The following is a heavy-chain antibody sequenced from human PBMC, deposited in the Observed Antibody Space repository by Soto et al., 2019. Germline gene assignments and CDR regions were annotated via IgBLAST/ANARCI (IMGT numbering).Heavy chain of an antibody. D-gene: IGHD2-2*01. CDR1: GFTFSNAW. Sequence: GGSLRLSCAASGFTFSNAWMSWVRQAPGKGLEWVGRIKSKTDGGTTDYAAPVKGRFTISRDDSKNTLYLQMNSLKTEDTAVYYCTTDRRGYCSSTSCYRYYYYYYMDVWGKGTTVTVSS. J-gene: IGHJ6*03. CDR3: TTDRRGYCSSTSCYRYYYYYYMDV. V-gene: IGHV3-15*01. CDR2: IKSKTDGGTT.